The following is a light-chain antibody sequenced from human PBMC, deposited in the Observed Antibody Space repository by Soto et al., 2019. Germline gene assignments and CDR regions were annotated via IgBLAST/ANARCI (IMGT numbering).Light chain of an antibody. V-gene: IGLV2-14*03. CDR1: SSDVGAYNY. Sequence: QSALTQPASVSGSPGQSITISCTGTSSDVGAYNYVSWYQHHPGKAPKLMIYDVSDRPSGVSNRFSGSKSGNTASLTISGLQAEDEADYYCSSYTSSSTLAFGGGTKVTVL. CDR3: SSYTSSSTLA. J-gene: IGLJ2*01. CDR2: DVS.